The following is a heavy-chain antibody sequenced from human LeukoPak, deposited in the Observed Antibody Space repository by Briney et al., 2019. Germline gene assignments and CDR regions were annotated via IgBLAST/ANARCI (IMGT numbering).Heavy chain of an antibody. CDR2: IRYDGSNK. CDR3: AKDRTIFGVVIGYFDY. Sequence: GGSLRLSCAASGFTFSSYAMSWVRQAPGKGLEWVAFIRYDGSNKYYADSVKGRFTISRDNSKNTLYLQMNSLRAEDAAVYYCAKDRTIFGVVIGYFDYWGQGTLVTVSS. D-gene: IGHD3-3*01. CDR1: GFTFSSYA. V-gene: IGHV3-30*02. J-gene: IGHJ4*02.